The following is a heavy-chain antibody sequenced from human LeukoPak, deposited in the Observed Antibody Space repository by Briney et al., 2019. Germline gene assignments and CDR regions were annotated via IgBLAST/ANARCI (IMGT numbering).Heavy chain of an antibody. D-gene: IGHD4-17*01. Sequence: EASVKVSCKASGYTFTSYGISWVRQAPGQGLEWMGWINPHDGNTNYAQKLQGRVTMTTDKSTSTAYMEVRSLRSDDTAVYYCARDRSDSGDYVLLDYWGQGTLVTVSS. CDR2: INPHDGNT. J-gene: IGHJ4*02. CDR1: GYTFTSYG. V-gene: IGHV1-18*01. CDR3: ARDRSDSGDYVLLDY.